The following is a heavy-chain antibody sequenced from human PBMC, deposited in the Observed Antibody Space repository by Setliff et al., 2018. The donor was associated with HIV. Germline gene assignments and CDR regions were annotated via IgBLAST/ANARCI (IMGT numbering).Heavy chain of an antibody. V-gene: IGHV4-39*07. Sequence: SETLSLTCTVSGGSISSSSYYWGCIRQPPGMGLEWIGSIYYSGSIYYNPSLKSRVTISVDTSKNQFSLKLSSVTAADTAVYYCARERGGGYNYGRGMDVWGQGTTVTVSS. J-gene: IGHJ6*02. D-gene: IGHD5-18*01. CDR3: ARERGGGYNYGRGMDV. CDR2: IYYSGSI. CDR1: GGSISSSSYY.